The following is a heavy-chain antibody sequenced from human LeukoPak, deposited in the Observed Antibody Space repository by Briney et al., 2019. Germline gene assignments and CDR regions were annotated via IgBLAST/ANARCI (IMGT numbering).Heavy chain of an antibody. CDR1: GFTVSNNY. CDR3: ARDLPSHCSGGSCSRDY. D-gene: IGHD2-15*01. CDR2: ISSSGSTI. Sequence: PGGSLRLSCAASGFTVSNNYMTWVRQAPGKGLEWVSYISSSGSTIYYADSVKGRFTISRDNAKNSLYLQMNSLRAEDTAVYYCARDLPSHCSGGSCSRDYWGQGTLVTVSS. J-gene: IGHJ4*02. V-gene: IGHV3-11*01.